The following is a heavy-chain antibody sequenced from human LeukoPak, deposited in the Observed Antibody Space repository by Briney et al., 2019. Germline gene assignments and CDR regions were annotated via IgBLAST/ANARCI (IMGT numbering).Heavy chain of an antibody. D-gene: IGHD3-10*01. V-gene: IGHV4-4*02. CDR3: ELTLESRAGSFDY. Sequence: SGTLSLTCAVSGGSINTGNWWSWVRQTPGKGLEWIGEIYHSGSTDYNPSLKSRVTISLDKSKNQFSLKLTSVCVNVVRHWFGELTLESRAGSFDYWGQGTLVTVSS. J-gene: IGHJ4*02. CDR1: GGSINTGNW. CDR2: IYHSGST.